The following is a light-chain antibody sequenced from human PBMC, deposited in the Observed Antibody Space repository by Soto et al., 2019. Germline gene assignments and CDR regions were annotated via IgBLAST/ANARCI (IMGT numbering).Light chain of an antibody. Sequence: QSVLNQPASVSGSPGQSLTISCTGTSSDVGGYNYVSWYQQHPGKAHKLMIYDVNTRPSGVSNRFSGSKSGNTASLTISGLQAEDEADYYCSSSTSSISFGGGTKLTVL. V-gene: IGLV2-14*01. J-gene: IGLJ2*01. CDR2: DVN. CDR3: SSSTSSIS. CDR1: SSDVGGYNY.